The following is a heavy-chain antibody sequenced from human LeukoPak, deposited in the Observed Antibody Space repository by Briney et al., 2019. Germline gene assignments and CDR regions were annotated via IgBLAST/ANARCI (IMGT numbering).Heavy chain of an antibody. V-gene: IGHV4-34*01. D-gene: IGHD3-22*01. CDR3: ARGRTKTYYYDSSGYYLDY. Sequence: SETLSLTCAVYGGSFSGYYWSWIRQPPGKGLEWIGEINHSGSTNYNPSLKSRVTISVDTSKNQFSLKLSSVTAADTAVYYCARGRTKTYYYDSSGYYLDYWGQGTVVTVSS. J-gene: IGHJ4*02. CDR1: GGSFSGYY. CDR2: INHSGST.